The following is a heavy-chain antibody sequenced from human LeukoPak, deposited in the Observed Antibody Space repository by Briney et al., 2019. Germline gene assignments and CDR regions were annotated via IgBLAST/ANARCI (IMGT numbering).Heavy chain of an antibody. Sequence: GGSLRLSCAASGFTFSSYAMSWVRQAPGKGLEWVSAISGSGGGTHYADSVKGRFTISRDNSKNTLYLQMNSLRAEDTAVYYCAKDARATFLQYYFDFWGQGTLVTVSS. CDR3: AKDARATFLQYYFDF. CDR2: ISGSGGGT. J-gene: IGHJ4*02. D-gene: IGHD2/OR15-2a*01. V-gene: IGHV3-23*01. CDR1: GFTFSSYA.